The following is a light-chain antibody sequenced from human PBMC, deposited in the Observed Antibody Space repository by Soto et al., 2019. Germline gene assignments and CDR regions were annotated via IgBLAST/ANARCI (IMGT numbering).Light chain of an antibody. Sequence: DIQLTQSPSFLSASVGGRVTITCRASQGISSYLAWYQLKPGKAPKLLISTASSLQSGVPSRFSGSGSGTEFTLTISSLQPEDFATYYCQQLDSYPRTFGQGTKVEIK. CDR1: QGISSY. CDR2: TAS. J-gene: IGKJ1*01. CDR3: QQLDSYPRT. V-gene: IGKV1-9*01.